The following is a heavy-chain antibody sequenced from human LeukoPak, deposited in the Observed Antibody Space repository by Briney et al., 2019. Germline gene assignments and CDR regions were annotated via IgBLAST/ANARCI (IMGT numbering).Heavy chain of an antibody. CDR3: AGGDGYYFDY. CDR1: GYSISNGYY. J-gene: IGHJ4*02. Sequence: SETLSLTCTVSGYSISNGYYWGWIRRPPGKGLEWIGTTYHSGTSYYNPSLKSRVTISVDTSKNQLSLKLSSVTAADTAVYYCAGGDGYYFDYWGQGTLVTVSS. V-gene: IGHV4-38-2*02. CDR2: TYHSGTS. D-gene: IGHD3-22*01.